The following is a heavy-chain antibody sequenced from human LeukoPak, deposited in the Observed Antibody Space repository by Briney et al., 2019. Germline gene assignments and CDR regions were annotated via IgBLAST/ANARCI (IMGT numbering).Heavy chain of an antibody. J-gene: IGHJ4*02. Sequence: PGGSLRLSCFASGFPFSDYLLTWVRQSPGKGLEWIGSLYLSRTTYYNPSLNSRVTISVDTSKNQFSLQLNSVTAADTAVCYCVRHDGRGGATMGSLDSWGQGSLVTVSS. CDR2: LYLSRTT. CDR3: VRHDGRGGATMGSLDS. V-gene: IGHV4-39*01. CDR1: GFPFSDYLL. D-gene: IGHD5-12*01.